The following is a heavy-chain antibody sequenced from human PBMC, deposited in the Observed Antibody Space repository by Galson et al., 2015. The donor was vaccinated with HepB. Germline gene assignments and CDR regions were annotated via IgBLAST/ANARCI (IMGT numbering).Heavy chain of an antibody. J-gene: IGHJ4*02. CDR1: GFTFSSYA. CDR3: VKNSDYDYVWGSYRYTGPLDY. D-gene: IGHD3-16*02. Sequence: LRLSCAASGFTFSSYAMHWVRQAPGKGLEYVSAISSNGGSTYYADSVKGRFTISRDNSKNTLYLQMSSLRAEDTAVYYCVKNSDYDYVWGSYRYTGPLDYWGQGTLVTVSS. CDR2: ISSNGGST. V-gene: IGHV3-64D*06.